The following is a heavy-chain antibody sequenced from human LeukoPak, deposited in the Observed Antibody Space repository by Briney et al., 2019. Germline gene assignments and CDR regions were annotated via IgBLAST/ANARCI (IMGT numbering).Heavy chain of an antibody. V-gene: IGHV3-23*01. D-gene: IGHD3-10*01. CDR2: ISGSGGNT. J-gene: IGHJ2*01. Sequence: PGGSLRLSCAASGXTFSSYAMVWVRQAPGKGLEWVSTISGSGGNTFYEDSVKGRFTISRDNSKNTLYLQMNSLRAEDTALYYCAKDRVNWYFDLWGRGTLVTVSS. CDR3: AKDRVNWYFDL. CDR1: GXTFSSYA.